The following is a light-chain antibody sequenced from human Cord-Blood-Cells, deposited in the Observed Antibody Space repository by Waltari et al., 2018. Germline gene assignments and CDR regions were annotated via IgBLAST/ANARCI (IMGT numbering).Light chain of an antibody. CDR2: GAS. Sequence: EIVLTQSPGTLSLSPGERANLSCRASQSVISSYLAWYQQKPGQAPRLLIYGASSRATGISYRFSGSGSGTDFTLTISRLEPEDFAVYYCQQYGSSPRVTFGPGTKVDIK. CDR3: QQYGSSPRVT. J-gene: IGKJ3*01. CDR1: QSVISSY. V-gene: IGKV3-20*01.